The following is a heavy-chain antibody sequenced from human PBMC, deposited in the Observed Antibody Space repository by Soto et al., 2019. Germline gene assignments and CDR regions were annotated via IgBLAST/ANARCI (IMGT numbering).Heavy chain of an antibody. CDR3: ARWGYRREGYNFPDAFDI. Sequence: SETLSLTCTVSGGSISSYYWSWIRQPPGKGLEWIGYIYYSGSTNYNPSLKSRVTISVDTSKNQFSLKLSSVTAADTAVYYCARWGYRREGYNFPDAFDIWGQGTMVTVSS. CDR2: IYYSGST. J-gene: IGHJ3*02. D-gene: IGHD5-12*01. CDR1: GGSISSYY. V-gene: IGHV4-59*08.